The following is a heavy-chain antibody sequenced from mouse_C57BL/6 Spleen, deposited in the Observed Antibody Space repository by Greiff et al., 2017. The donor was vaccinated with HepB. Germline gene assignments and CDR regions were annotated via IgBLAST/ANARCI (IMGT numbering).Heavy chain of an antibody. CDR3: ARGSAGYVVDMAMDY. CDR1: GYTFTDYY. D-gene: IGHD3-2*02. CDR2: INPNNGGT. Sequence: EVQLQQSGPELVKPGASVKISCKASGYTFTDYYMNWVKQSHGKSLEWIGDINPNNGGTSYNQKFKGTAKLTVDKSSSTAYMELRSLTSEDSAVYYCARGSAGYVVDMAMDYWGQGTSVTVSS. J-gene: IGHJ4*01. V-gene: IGHV1-26*01.